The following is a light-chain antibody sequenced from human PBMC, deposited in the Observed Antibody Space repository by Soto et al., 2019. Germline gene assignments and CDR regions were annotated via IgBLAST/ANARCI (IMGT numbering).Light chain of an antibody. CDR1: SSNIGSNI. V-gene: IGLV1-44*01. J-gene: IGLJ3*02. CDR2: STN. Sequence: QSVLTQPPSASGTPGQGVTISCSGSSSNIGSNIVNWYQQLPGTAPKVLIYSTNQRPSGVPARFSGSKSGTSASLAISGLQSEDEADYYCAAWDDSLNGPVFGGGTKLTVL. CDR3: AAWDDSLNGPV.